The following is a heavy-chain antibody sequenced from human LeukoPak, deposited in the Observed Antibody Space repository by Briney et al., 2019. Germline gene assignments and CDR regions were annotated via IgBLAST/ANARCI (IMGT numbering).Heavy chain of an antibody. CDR3: ARDPFTVTTGMDV. J-gene: IGHJ6*03. CDR2: ISAYNGNT. V-gene: IGHV1-18*01. D-gene: IGHD4-17*01. CDR1: GYTFTSYG. Sequence: VASVKVSCKASGYTFTSYGISWVRQAPGQGLEWMGWISAYNGNTNYAQKLQGRVTMTTDTSTSTAYMELRSLGSDDTAVYYCARDPFTVTTGMDVWGKGTTVTVSS.